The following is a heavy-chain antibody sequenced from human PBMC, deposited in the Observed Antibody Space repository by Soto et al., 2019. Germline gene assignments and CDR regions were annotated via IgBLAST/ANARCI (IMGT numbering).Heavy chain of an antibody. Sequence: GSLRLSCAASGFSFSSWAMSWVRQAPGKGLEWVSAFSGSGNSTYYADSVKGRFTISRDNSKNTLYLQMNTLRAEDTAVYYCAKDFAQLNAGDIDFWGQGTLGT. V-gene: IGHV3-23*01. D-gene: IGHD7-27*01. CDR2: FSGSGNST. J-gene: IGHJ4*02. CDR1: GFSFSSWA. CDR3: AKDFAQLNAGDIDF.